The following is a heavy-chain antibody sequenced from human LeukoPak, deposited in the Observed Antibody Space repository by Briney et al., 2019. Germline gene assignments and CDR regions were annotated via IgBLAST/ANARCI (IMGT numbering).Heavy chain of an antibody. CDR1: GFTFSSYG. J-gene: IGHJ2*01. CDR2: IRYDGSNE. CDR3: ASPFRVVVDV. D-gene: IGHD2-2*01. V-gene: IGHV3-30*02. Sequence: GGSLRLSCAASGFTFSSYGMHWVRQAPGKGLEWVAFIRYDGSNEYYADSVKGRFTISRDNSKNTLYLQMNSLRAEDTAVYYCASPFRVVVDVWGRGTLVTVSS.